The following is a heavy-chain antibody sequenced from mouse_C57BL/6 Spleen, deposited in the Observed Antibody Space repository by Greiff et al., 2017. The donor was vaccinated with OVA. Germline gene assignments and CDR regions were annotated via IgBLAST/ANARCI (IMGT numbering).Heavy chain of an antibody. Sequence: VKLVESGPGLVAPSQSLSITCTVSGFSLTSYGVSWVRQPPGKGLEWLGVIWGDGSTNYHSALISRLSISKDNSKSQVFLKLSSLQAEDTATYDGAKSGDWEGAWFAYWGQGTLVTVSA. CDR2: IWGDGST. CDR1: GFSLTSYG. J-gene: IGHJ3*01. CDR3: AKSGDWEGAWFAY. V-gene: IGHV2-3*01. D-gene: IGHD4-1*01.